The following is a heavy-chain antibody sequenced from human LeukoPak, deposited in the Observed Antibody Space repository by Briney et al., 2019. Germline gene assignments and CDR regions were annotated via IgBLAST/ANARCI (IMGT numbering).Heavy chain of an antibody. Sequence: GGSLRLSCAASGFTFSSYWMHWVRQAPGKGLVRVSRINSDGSSTSYADSVKGRFTISRDNAKNTLYLQMNSLRAEDTALYYCARGGSPPEALGDAFDIWGQGTMVTVSS. CDR3: ARGGSPPEALGDAFDI. CDR2: INSDGSST. D-gene: IGHD1-26*01. J-gene: IGHJ3*02. V-gene: IGHV3-74*01. CDR1: GFTFSSYW.